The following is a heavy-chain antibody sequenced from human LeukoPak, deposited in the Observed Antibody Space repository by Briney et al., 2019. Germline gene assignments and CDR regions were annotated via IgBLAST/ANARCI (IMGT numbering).Heavy chain of an antibody. D-gene: IGHD2-21*02. V-gene: IGHV3-9*01. CDR2: ISYNRDTI. CDR3: AKDYCGGDCYSGWYFDL. CDR1: GFTFDDYA. J-gene: IGHJ2*01. Sequence: PGWSLRLSCAASGFTFDDYAMHWVRQAPGKGLEWVSGISYNRDTIAYADSVKGRFTISRDDAKNSLYLQMNSLRAEDTALYYCAKDYCGGDCYSGWYFDLWGRGTLVTVSS.